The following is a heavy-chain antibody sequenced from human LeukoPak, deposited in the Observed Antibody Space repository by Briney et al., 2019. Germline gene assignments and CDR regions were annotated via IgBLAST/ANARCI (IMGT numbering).Heavy chain of an antibody. J-gene: IGHJ4*02. Sequence: SETLSLTXTVSGGSISSYYWSWIRQPAGKGLEWIGRIYTSGSTNYNPSLKSRVTMSVDTSKNQFSLKLSSVTAADTAVYYCASERGTRGYSYGFFDYWGQGTLVTVSS. D-gene: IGHD5-18*01. CDR1: GGSISSYY. CDR2: IYTSGST. CDR3: ASERGTRGYSYGFFDY. V-gene: IGHV4-4*07.